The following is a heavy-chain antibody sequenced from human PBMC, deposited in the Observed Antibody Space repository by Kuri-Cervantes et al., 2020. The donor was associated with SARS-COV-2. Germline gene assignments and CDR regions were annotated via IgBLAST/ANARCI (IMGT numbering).Heavy chain of an antibody. CDR1: GFTFYNAW. V-gene: IGHV3-30-3*01. CDR2: ISYDGSNK. CDR3: ARGDAFDI. J-gene: IGHJ3*02. Sequence: GGSLRLSCAASGFTFYNAWMSWVRQAPGKGLEWVAVISYDGSNKYYADSVKGRFTISRDNSKSTLYLQMNSLRAEDTAVYYCARGDAFDIWGQGTMVTVSS.